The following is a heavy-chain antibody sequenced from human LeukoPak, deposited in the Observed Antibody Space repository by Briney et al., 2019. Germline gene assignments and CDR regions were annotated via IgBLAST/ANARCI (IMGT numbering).Heavy chain of an antibody. J-gene: IGHJ4*02. D-gene: IGHD5-12*01. CDR1: GFTFSNYA. CDR2: ISGSSGLT. V-gene: IGHV3-21*01. CDR3: ARGKGYSGYDYNY. Sequence: GGSLRLSCAASGFTFSNYAMSWVRQAPGRGLEWVSAISGSSGLTYYADSVKGRFTISRDNAKNSLYLQMNSLRAEDTAVYYCARGKGYSGYDYNYWGQGTLVTVSS.